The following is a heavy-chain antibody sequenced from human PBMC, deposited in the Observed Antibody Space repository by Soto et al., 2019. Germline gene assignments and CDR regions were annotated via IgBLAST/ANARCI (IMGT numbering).Heavy chain of an antibody. D-gene: IGHD3-22*01. J-gene: IGHJ4*02. V-gene: IGHV3-53*01. CDR2: IYAGTIT. Sequence: HPGGSLRLSCAVSGITVSSYYMSWVRQAAGKGLEWVSVIYAGTITYYADSVKGRFTIYRDNPKNTLNLEMNSLRVEDTAVYYCARIPYDNSGTIFDYWGQGTLVTVSS. CDR3: ARIPYDNSGTIFDY. CDR1: GITVSSYY.